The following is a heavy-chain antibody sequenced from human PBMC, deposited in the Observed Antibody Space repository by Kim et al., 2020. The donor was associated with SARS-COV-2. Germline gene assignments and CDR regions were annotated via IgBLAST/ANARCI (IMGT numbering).Heavy chain of an antibody. CDR3: AKDLRPVGELYRYYYYGMDV. Sequence: GGSLRLSCAASGFTFSSYGMHWVRQAPGKGLEWVAVIWYDGSNKYYADSVKGRFTISRDNSKNTLYLQMNSLRAEDTAVYYCAKDLRPVGELYRYYYYGMDVWGQGTTVTVSS. D-gene: IGHD3-10*01. V-gene: IGHV3-33*06. J-gene: IGHJ6*02. CDR1: GFTFSSYG. CDR2: IWYDGSNK.